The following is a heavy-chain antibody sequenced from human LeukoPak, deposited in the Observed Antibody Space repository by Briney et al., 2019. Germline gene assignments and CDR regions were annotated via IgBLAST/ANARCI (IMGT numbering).Heavy chain of an antibody. J-gene: IGHJ4*02. CDR3: ATLAAGSLDY. D-gene: IGHD3-10*01. Sequence: GGSLRLSCAASGFTTATYGLHWVRQAPGKGLEWLAFIRFDGSNRYYADSVKGRFTISRDTSKNMLYLQMNSLRAEDTAVYYCATLAAGSLDYWGQGTLVTVSS. CDR1: GFTTATYG. CDR2: IRFDGSNR. V-gene: IGHV3-30*02.